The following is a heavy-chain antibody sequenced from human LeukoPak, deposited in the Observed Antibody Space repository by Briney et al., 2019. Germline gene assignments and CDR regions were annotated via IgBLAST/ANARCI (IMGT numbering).Heavy chain of an antibody. Sequence: SETLSLTCTVSGGSISSYYWNWIRQPPGKGLEWIGYIYNSGSTKYNPSLKSRVTISVDTSKNQFSLKLSSVTAADTAVYYCARESSPYSSSRQDYWGQGTLVTVSS. CDR1: GGSISSYY. CDR2: IYNSGST. D-gene: IGHD6-13*01. CDR3: ARESSPYSSSRQDY. J-gene: IGHJ4*02. V-gene: IGHV4-59*12.